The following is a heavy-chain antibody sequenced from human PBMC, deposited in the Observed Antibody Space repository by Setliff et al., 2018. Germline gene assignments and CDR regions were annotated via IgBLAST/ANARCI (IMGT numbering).Heavy chain of an antibody. Sequence: GGSLKLSCAASGFTFSSYWMSWVRQAPGKGLEWVANIKQDGSEKYHADSVKGRFTISRDNAKNSLYLQMTSLRAEDTAVYYCAREPTVTTLDYWGQGTLVTVSS. CDR1: GFTFSSYW. J-gene: IGHJ4*02. CDR3: AREPTVTTLDY. D-gene: IGHD4-4*01. V-gene: IGHV3-7*01. CDR2: IKQDGSEK.